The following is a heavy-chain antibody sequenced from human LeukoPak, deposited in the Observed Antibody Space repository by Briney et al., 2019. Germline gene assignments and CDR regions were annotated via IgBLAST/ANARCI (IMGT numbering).Heavy chain of an antibody. CDR2: ISGSGGST. J-gene: IGHJ4*02. CDR3: AKDSTHLRYFDY. CDR1: GFTFSSYA. Sequence: GGSLRLSCAASGFTFSSYAMSWVRQAPGKGLEWVSAISGSGGSTYYADSVKGRFTISRDNPKNTLYLQMNSLRAEDTAVYYCAKDSTHLRYFDYWGQGTLVTVSS. D-gene: IGHD3-9*01. V-gene: IGHV3-23*01.